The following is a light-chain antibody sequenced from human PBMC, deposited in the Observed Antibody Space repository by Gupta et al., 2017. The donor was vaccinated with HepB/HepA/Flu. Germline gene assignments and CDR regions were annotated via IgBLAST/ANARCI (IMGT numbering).Light chain of an antibody. Sequence: DIQMTQSPSTLYASIGDTVTITCRASQIISGRLAWYQQKPGKAPNLLIWMASTLESGVPRRFSGSASGTEFTLTISSLQTDDFADYYCQQAKTYWTFGQGTKVEIK. J-gene: IGKJ1*01. V-gene: IGKV1-5*03. CDR3: QQAKTYWT. CDR1: QIISGR. CDR2: MAS.